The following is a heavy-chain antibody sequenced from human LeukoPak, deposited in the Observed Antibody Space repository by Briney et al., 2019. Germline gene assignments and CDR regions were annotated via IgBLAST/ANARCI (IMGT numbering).Heavy chain of an antibody. Sequence: GGSLRLSCSASGFSLSDYGMSWVRQAPGKGLEWVSAISGSGGSTYYADSVKGRFTISRDNSKNTLYLQMNSLRAEDTAVYYCAKVQLVSYFDYWGQGTLVTVSS. CDR1: GFSLSDYG. CDR2: ISGSGGST. CDR3: AKVQLVSYFDY. D-gene: IGHD6-13*01. J-gene: IGHJ4*02. V-gene: IGHV3-23*01.